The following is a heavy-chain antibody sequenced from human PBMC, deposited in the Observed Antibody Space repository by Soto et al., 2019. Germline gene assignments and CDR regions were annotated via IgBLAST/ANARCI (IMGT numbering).Heavy chain of an antibody. D-gene: IGHD5-12*01. Sequence: PWGSLGLCCAISVFTFNSYAMSWVRQAPGKGLEWVSSISGSGRTTYYADAVKGRFTISRDNSKNTLFLQMNSLRSEDTAVYYCAKGVTTIVDTGSWFDHWGQGTMVTVSS. CDR1: VFTFNSYA. J-gene: IGHJ5*02. V-gene: IGHV3-23*01. CDR3: AKGVTTIVDTGSWFDH. CDR2: ISGSGRTT.